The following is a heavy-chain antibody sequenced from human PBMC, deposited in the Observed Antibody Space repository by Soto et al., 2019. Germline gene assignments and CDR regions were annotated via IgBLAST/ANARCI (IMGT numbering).Heavy chain of an antibody. D-gene: IGHD3-10*01. J-gene: IGHJ6*02. CDR3: GRAGGSGSPHYYYYYGMDV. V-gene: IGHV1-69*06. CDR2: IIPIFGTA. CDR1: GGTFSSYA. Sequence: QVQLVQSGAEVKKPGSSVKVSCKASGGTFSSYAISWVRQAPGQGLEWMGGIIPIFGTANYAQKFQGRVTITADKSTSTAYMELRSLRSEDTAVYYCGRAGGSGSPHYYYYYGMDVWGQGTTVTVSS.